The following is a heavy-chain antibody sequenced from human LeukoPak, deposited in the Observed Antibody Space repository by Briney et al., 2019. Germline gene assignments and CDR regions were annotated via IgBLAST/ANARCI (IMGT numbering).Heavy chain of an antibody. CDR3: ARDPRAVDV. V-gene: IGHV4-4*07. Sequence: SETLSLTCTASGGSISSYYWSWLRQSAGKGLEWIGRIYSSGSTNYNPSFTSRVTISVDTSKNQFSLRLSSATAADTAVYYCARDPRAVDVWGQGTTVTVSS. J-gene: IGHJ6*02. CDR1: GGSISSYY. CDR2: IYSSGST.